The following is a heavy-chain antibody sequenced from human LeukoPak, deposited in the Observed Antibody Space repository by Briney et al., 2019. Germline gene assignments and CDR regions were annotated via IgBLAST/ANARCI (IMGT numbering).Heavy chain of an antibody. CDR1: GGSISSYY. D-gene: IGHD6-19*01. CDR2: IYYSGST. J-gene: IGHJ4*02. CDR3: ARGGSSGWLDY. V-gene: IGHV4-59*01. Sequence: SETLSLTCTVSGGSISSYYWSWIRQPPGKGLEWIGYIYYSGSTNYNPSLKSRVTISIDTSKNHFSLKLSSVTAADAAVYYCARGGSSGWLDYWGQGTLVTVSS.